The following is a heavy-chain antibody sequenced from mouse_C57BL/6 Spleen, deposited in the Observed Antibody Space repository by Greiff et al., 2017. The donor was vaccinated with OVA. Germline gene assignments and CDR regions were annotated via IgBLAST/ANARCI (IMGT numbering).Heavy chain of an antibody. D-gene: IGHD2-4*01. Sequence: QVQLQQSGAELVKPGASVKMSCKASGYTFTSYWITWVKQRPGQGLEWIGDIYPGSGSTNYNEKFKSKATLTVDTSSSTAYMQLSSLTSEDSAVYYCAKDNYDYDVRFAYWGQGTLVTVSA. CDR1: GYTFTSYW. J-gene: IGHJ3*01. CDR3: AKDNYDYDVRFAY. CDR2: IYPGSGST. V-gene: IGHV1-55*01.